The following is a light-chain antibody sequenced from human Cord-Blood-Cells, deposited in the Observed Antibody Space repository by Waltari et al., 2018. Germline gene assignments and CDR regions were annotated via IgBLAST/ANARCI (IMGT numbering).Light chain of an antibody. J-gene: IGKJ3*01. CDR2: GAS. Sequence: EIVLTQSPGTLSLSPGERATLSCRASQSVSSSYLAWYQQKPGQAPRLLIYGASSRATGIPDRFSGSGSGTDFTLTISRLEPEDFAVYYCQQYGSSPRVFTFGPETKVDIK. CDR1: QSVSSSY. V-gene: IGKV3-20*01. CDR3: QQYGSSPRVFT.